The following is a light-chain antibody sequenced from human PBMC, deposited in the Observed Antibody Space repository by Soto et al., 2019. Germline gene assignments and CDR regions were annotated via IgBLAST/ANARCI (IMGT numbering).Light chain of an antibody. CDR3: FSYEGTYTSYV. V-gene: IGLV2-11*01. CDR2: DVT. Sequence: LTQPRSVSGSPGQSVTISCTGTSSDIGGYYYVSWYQQHPGKAPKLMIYDVTKRPSGVPDRFSASKSGITASLTISGLQAEDEADYYCFSYEGTYTSYVFGTGTKVTVL. CDR1: SSDIGGYYY. J-gene: IGLJ1*01.